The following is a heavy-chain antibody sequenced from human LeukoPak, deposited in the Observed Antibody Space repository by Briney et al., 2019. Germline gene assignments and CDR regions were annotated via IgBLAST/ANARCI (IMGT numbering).Heavy chain of an antibody. Sequence: RIIPILGIANYAQKFQGRVTITADKSTSTAYMELSSLRSEDTAVYYCARGSYSSGWYGYWGQGTLVTVSS. D-gene: IGHD6-19*01. V-gene: IGHV1-69*04. J-gene: IGHJ4*02. CDR2: IIPILGIA. CDR3: ARGSYSSGWYGY.